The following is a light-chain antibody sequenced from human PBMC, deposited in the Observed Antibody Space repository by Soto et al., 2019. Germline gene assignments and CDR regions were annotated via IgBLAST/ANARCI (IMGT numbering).Light chain of an antibody. CDR3: SSYTSSSTGYV. Sequence: QSALTQPASVSGSPGQSVTISCTVTSSDVGGYNYVSWYQQHPGKAPKLMIYEVSNRPSGVSNRFSGSKSGDTASLTFSGLQAEDEADYYCSSYTSSSTGYVFGTGTKLTVL. V-gene: IGLV2-14*01. CDR2: EVS. J-gene: IGLJ1*01. CDR1: SSDVGGYNY.